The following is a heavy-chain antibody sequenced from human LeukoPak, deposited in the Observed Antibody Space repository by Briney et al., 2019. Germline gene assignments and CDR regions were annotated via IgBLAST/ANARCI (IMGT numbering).Heavy chain of an antibody. J-gene: IGHJ4*02. V-gene: IGHV4-39*07. CDR2: IYYSGST. D-gene: IGHD5-18*01. Sequence: SETLSLTCTVSGGSISSTNYYWGWIRQPPGKGLEWIGSIYYSGSTYYNPSLKSRVTMSVDTSNNQFSLKLSSVTAADTAVYYCARRTAVSGYFEYWGQGTLVTVSS. CDR1: GGSISSTNYY. CDR3: ARRTAVSGYFEY.